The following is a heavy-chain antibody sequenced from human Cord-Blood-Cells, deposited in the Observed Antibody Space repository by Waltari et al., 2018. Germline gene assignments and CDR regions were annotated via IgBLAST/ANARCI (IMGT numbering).Heavy chain of an antibody. CDR1: GGSFSGSY. D-gene: IGHD6-19*01. CDR2: INHSGST. V-gene: IGHV4-34*01. CDR3: ARGGPSEWLVLIDY. J-gene: IGHJ4*02. Sequence: QVQLQQWGAGLLKPSETLSLTCAVYGGSFSGSYWRWIRQPPGKGLEWIGEINHSGSTNYTPSLKSRVTISVDTSNNQFSLKLSSVTAADTAVYYCARGGPSEWLVLIDYWGQGTLVTVSS.